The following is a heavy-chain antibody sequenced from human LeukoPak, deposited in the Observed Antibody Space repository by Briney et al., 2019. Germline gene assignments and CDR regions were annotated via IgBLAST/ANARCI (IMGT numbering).Heavy chain of an antibody. D-gene: IGHD1-26*01. CDR3: ANAISTGALYYFDY. J-gene: IGHJ4*02. CDR1: GFIFSSYG. V-gene: IGHV3-33*06. Sequence: GTSLRLSCAASGFIFSSYGIQWVRQAPGKGLEWVAVIWFDGSEKYYGDSVQGRFSISRDNSNNTVDLQMNRLRAEDTAVYYCANAISTGALYYFDYWGQGTLVTVSS. CDR2: IWFDGSEK.